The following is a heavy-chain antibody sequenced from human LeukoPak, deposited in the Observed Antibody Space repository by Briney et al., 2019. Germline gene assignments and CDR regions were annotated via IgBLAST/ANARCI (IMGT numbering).Heavy chain of an antibody. CDR2: INAGNGNT. J-gene: IGHJ6*02. V-gene: IGHV1-3*01. CDR3: ARARGGGWYDYYYYGMDV. D-gene: IGHD6-19*01. Sequence: WASVKVSCKASGYTFTSYAMHWVRQAPGQRLEWMGWINAGNGNTKYSQKFQGRVTITRDTSASTAYTELSSLRSEDTAVYYCARARGGGWYDYYYYGMDVWGQGTTVTVSS. CDR1: GYTFTSYA.